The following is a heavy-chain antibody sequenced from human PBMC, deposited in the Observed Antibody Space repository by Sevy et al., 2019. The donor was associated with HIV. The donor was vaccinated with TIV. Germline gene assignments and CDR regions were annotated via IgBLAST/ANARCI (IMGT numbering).Heavy chain of an antibody. J-gene: IGHJ4*02. D-gene: IGHD3-10*01. CDR1: GFNFRSYW. CDR2: INHDGREQ. CDR3: ARDRQEEDKSGAKFDY. V-gene: IGHV3-7*01. Sequence: GGSLRLSCEVSGFNFRSYWMSWVRQAPGKGLEWVANINHDGREQYYLDSVKGRFTVSRDNGKNSLYLQMTSLRVDDAALYYCARDRQEEDKSGAKFDYWGRGTLVTVSS.